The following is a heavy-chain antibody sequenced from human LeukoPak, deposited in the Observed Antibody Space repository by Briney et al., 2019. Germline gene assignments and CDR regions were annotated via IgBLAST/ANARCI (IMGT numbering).Heavy chain of an antibody. D-gene: IGHD4-17*01. CDR1: GGTFSSYA. J-gene: IGHJ3*02. Sequence: ASVKVSCKASGGTFSSYAISWVRQAPGQGLEWMGGIIPIFGTANYAQKFQGRVTITADESTSTAYMELSSLRSEDTAVYYCARGGVTTVTPSDIWGQGTMVTVSS. V-gene: IGHV1-69*01. CDR2: IIPIFGTA. CDR3: ARGGVTTVTPSDI.